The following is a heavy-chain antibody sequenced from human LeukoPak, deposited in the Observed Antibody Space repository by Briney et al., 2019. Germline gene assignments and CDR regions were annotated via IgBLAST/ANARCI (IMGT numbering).Heavy chain of an antibody. D-gene: IGHD3-22*01. Sequence: GESLKISCKGSGYSFTNYWIGWVRQMPGKGLEWMGIIYPGDSDTRYSPSFQGQVTISADKSISTAYLQWSSLKASDTAMYYCARRSLYYYDSSGYDFDYWGQGTLVTVSS. V-gene: IGHV5-51*01. CDR1: GYSFTNYW. J-gene: IGHJ4*02. CDR2: IYPGDSDT. CDR3: ARRSLYYYDSSGYDFDY.